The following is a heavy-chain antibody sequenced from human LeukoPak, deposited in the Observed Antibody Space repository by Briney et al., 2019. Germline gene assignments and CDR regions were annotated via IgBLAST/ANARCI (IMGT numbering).Heavy chain of an antibody. Sequence: SETLSLTCAVSGGSISSGGYSWSWIRQPPGKGLEWIGYIYHSGSTYYTPSLKSRVTISVDRSKNQFSLKLSSVTAADTAVYYCARIIPAGEAFDIWGQGTMVTVSS. J-gene: IGHJ3*02. CDR2: IYHSGST. V-gene: IGHV4-30-2*01. CDR1: GGSISSGGYS. CDR3: ARIIPAGEAFDI. D-gene: IGHD7-27*01.